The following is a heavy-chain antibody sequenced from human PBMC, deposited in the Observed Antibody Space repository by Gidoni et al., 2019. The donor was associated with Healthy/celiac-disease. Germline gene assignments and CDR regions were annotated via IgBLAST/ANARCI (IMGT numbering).Heavy chain of an antibody. CDR3: ARDTGYSGGMDV. CDR1: GGSISSYY. J-gene: IGHJ6*02. D-gene: IGHD1-26*01. V-gene: IGHV4-59*01. CDR2: IYYSGRT. Sequence: QVQLQESGPGLVKPSETLSLTCPVSGGSISSYYWSWIRQPPGKGLEWIGYIYYSGRTKYNPSLKSRVTISVDTSKNQFSLKLSSVTAADTAVYYCARDTGYSGGMDVWGQGTTVTVSS.